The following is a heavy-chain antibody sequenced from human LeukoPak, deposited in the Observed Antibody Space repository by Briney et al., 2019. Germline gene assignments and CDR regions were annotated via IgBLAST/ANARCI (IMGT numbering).Heavy chain of an antibody. D-gene: IGHD3-10*01. J-gene: IGHJ4*02. CDR1: GFTFIGYS. CDR3: VKAGWFGELNVYLDY. V-gene: IGHV3-21*01. CDR2: ISSSTSYI. Sequence: GGSLRLSCAASGFTFIGYSMNWVRQAPGKGLEWVSSISSSTSYIYYADSVKGRFTISRDNSKNTLYLQMNSLRAEDTAVYYCVKAGWFGELNVYLDYWGQGTLVTVSS.